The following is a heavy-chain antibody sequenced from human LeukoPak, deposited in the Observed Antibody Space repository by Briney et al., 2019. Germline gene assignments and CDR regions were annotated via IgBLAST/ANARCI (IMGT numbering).Heavy chain of an antibody. CDR2: ISSSGSTI. CDR3: AREPVVVITTDAFDI. Sequence: GGSLRLSCAASGFTFSDYYMSWIRQAPGKGLEWVSYISSSGSTIYYADSVKGRFTISRDNAKNSLCLQMNSLRAEDTAVYYCAREPVVVITTDAFDIWGQGTMVTVSS. J-gene: IGHJ3*02. CDR1: GFTFSDYY. D-gene: IGHD3-22*01. V-gene: IGHV3-11*04.